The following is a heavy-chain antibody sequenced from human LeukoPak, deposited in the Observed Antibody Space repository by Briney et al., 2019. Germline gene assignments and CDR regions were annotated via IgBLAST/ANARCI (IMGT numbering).Heavy chain of an antibody. V-gene: IGHV4-34*01. D-gene: IGHD2-8*02. CDR2: INHSGST. CDR1: GGSFSGYY. CDR3: ARGGYCTGGVCYVMGFDY. Sequence: PSETLSLTCAVYGGSFSGYYWSWIRQPAGKGLEWIGEINHSGSTNYNPSLKSRVTISVDTSKNQFSLKLSSVTAADTAVYYCARGGYCTGGVCYVMGFDYWGQGTLVTVSS. J-gene: IGHJ4*02.